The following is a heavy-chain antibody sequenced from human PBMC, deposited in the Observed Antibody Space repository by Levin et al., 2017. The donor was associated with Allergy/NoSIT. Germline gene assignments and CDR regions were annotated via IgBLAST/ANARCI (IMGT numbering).Heavy chain of an antibody. Sequence: PSETLSLTCFVSGDSISSSSYYWGWVRQPPGKGLEWIGSVSYSGSTYYSPSLKSRLTISVDTSKLQFSLRLSSVTAADTAVYYCTRHWSGIYRHFDYWGQGTLVTVSS. CDR2: VSYSGST. CDR1: GDSISSSSYY. D-gene: IGHD1-26*01. CDR3: TRHWSGIYRHFDY. V-gene: IGHV4-39*01. J-gene: IGHJ4*02.